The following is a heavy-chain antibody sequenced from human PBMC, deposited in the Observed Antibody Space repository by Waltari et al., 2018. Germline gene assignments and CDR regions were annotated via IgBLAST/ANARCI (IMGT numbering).Heavy chain of an antibody. Sequence: QVQLQESGPGLVKPSETLSLTCTVSGCSISSYYWSWIRQPPGKGLEWIGYIYYSGSTNYNPSLKSRVTISVDTSKNQFSLKLSSVTAADTAVYYCAARDRLVITYWGQGTLVTVSS. CDR1: GCSISSYY. V-gene: IGHV4-59*01. CDR2: IYYSGST. CDR3: AARDRLVITY. D-gene: IGHD3-9*01. J-gene: IGHJ4*02.